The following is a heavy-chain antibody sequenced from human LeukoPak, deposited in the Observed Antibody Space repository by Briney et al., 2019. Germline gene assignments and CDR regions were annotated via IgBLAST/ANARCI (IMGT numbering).Heavy chain of an antibody. J-gene: IGHJ4*02. CDR3: AKYGSGTYYNGLH. D-gene: IGHD3-10*01. CDR1: GFTFSNYA. V-gene: IGHV3-23*01. CDR2: ISVSGENT. Sequence: GGSLRLSCAASGFTFSNYAMTWVRQAPGKGLQWVSTISVSGENTYYADSVKGRFTISRDISQSTLYLQMNSLRDEDTALYYCAKYGSGTYYNGLHWGQGTLVTISS.